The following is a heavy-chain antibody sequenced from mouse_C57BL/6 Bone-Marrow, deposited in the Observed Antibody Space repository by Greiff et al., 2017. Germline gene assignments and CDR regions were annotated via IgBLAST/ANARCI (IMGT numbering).Heavy chain of an antibody. CDR3: ARSDGYSAWFAY. Sequence: QVQLQQPGAELVKPGASVKLSCKASGYTFTSYWMHWVKQRPGRGLEWIGRIDPNSGGTKYNEKFKSKATLTVDKPSSTAYMQLSSRTSADSAVYDCARSDGYSAWFAYWGQGTLVTVSA. CDR1: GYTFTSYW. V-gene: IGHV1-72*01. J-gene: IGHJ3*01. D-gene: IGHD2-3*01. CDR2: IDPNSGGT.